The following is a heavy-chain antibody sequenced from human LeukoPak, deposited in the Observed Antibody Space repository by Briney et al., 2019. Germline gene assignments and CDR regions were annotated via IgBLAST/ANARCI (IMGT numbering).Heavy chain of an antibody. Sequence: PSETLSLTCTVSSGSISSYYWIWIRQPPGKGLEWIGYIYYSGSSNYNPSLKSRVTMSVDTSKKQFSLRVSSVTAADTAVYYCARTEYYFDHWGQGTLVTVSS. D-gene: IGHD3-10*01. CDR1: SGSISSYY. V-gene: IGHV4-59*01. CDR2: IYYSGSS. J-gene: IGHJ4*02. CDR3: ARTEYYFDH.